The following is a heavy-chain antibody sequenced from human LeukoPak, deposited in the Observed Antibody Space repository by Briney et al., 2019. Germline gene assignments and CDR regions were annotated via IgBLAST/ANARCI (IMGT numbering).Heavy chain of an antibody. CDR2: IFYSGST. CDR3: ARHPLKAYVSDWFDP. D-gene: IGHD3-10*02. CDR1: GGSISSRSYH. Sequence: SETLSLTCTVSGGSISSRSYHWGWLRQPPGKGLEWIASIFYSGSTYHNPSLKSRVTISVDTSKSQFSLKLSSVTAADTAVYFCARHPLKAYVSDWFDPWGQGTLVTVSS. V-gene: IGHV4-39*01. J-gene: IGHJ5*02.